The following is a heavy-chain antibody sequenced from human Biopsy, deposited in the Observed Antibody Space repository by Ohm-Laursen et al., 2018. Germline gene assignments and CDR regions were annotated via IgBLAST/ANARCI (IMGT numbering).Heavy chain of an antibody. V-gene: IGHV1-8*01. D-gene: IGHD3-10*01. J-gene: IGHJ4*02. CDR1: GYTFTSYE. Sequence: ASVKVSCKASGYTFTSYEINWVRQATGQGLEWMGWMNPNSSNTGYAQKFQGRVTMTRNTSISTAYMEVSSLRSEDTAVYYCARGRNPVWFGEDLDYWGQGTPVTVSS. CDR3: ARGRNPVWFGEDLDY. CDR2: MNPNSSNT.